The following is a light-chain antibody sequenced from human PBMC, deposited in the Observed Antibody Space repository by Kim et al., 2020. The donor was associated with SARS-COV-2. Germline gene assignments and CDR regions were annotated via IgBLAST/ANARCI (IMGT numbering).Light chain of an antibody. CDR2: KAS. V-gene: IGKV1-5*03. CDR3: QQYKTEPWT. Sequence: SASVGDRVTITCRASQSVSIWLAWYEQKPGKAPKLLIYKASILESGVPSRFSGSGSGTEFSLTISSLQPDDFATYYCQQYKTEPWTFGQGTKVEI. J-gene: IGKJ1*01. CDR1: QSVSIW.